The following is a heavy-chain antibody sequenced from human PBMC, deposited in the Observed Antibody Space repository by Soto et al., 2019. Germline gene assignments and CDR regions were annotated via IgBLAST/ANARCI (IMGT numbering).Heavy chain of an antibody. CDR1: GYTFTSYA. Sequence: QVQLVQSGAEVKKPGASVKVSCKASGYTFTSYAMHWVRQAPGQRLEWMGWINAGNGNTKYSQKFQGRVTSTRDTSASTPYMELSSLRSEDTAVYYCARATGVLRYFDWLSPRHSEVWFDPWGQGTLVTVSS. D-gene: IGHD3-9*01. V-gene: IGHV1-3*01. CDR3: ARATGVLRYFDWLSPRHSEVWFDP. J-gene: IGHJ5*02. CDR2: INAGNGNT.